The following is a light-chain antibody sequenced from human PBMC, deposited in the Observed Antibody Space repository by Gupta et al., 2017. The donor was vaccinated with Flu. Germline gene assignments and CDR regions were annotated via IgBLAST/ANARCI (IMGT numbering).Light chain of an antibody. Sequence: PSSLSASTGDRVTITCRASQGISSYLAWYQQKPGKAPKLLIYAASTLQSGVPSRFSGSGSGTDFTLTISCLQSEDFATYYCQQYYSYPLLFGQGTXLEIK. CDR3: QQYYSYPLL. V-gene: IGKV1-8*01. CDR1: QGISSY. J-gene: IGKJ2*01. CDR2: AAS.